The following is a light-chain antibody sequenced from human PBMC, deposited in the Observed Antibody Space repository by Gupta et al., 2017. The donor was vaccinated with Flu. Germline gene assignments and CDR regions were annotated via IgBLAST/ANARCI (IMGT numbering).Light chain of an antibody. V-gene: IGLV1-44*01. Sequence: QSVLAQPPSASGTPGQRVTISVSGSSSNVGSNAVHWYQQVPGTAPKLLIYDNNQRPSWVPDRFSCSKSGTSASLAISGLQSEDEADYYCAAWDDSLNGHYVFGTGTEVTVL. CDR3: AAWDDSLNGHYV. J-gene: IGLJ1*01. CDR2: DNN. CDR1: SSNVGSNA.